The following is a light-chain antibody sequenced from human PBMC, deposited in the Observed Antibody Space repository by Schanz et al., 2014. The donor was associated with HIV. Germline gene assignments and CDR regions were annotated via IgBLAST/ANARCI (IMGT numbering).Light chain of an antibody. CDR1: QGIGNS. CDR2: TAS. CDR3: LQSHTYPYT. J-gene: IGKJ2*01. V-gene: IGKV1-17*03. Sequence: DIQMTQSPSSLTASVGDRVTITCRANQGIGNSLAWFQQKPGKVPKRLIYTASSLQSGVPSRFSGSGYGTEFPLTISSLQPEDFATYYCLQSHTYPYTFGQGTTLEIK.